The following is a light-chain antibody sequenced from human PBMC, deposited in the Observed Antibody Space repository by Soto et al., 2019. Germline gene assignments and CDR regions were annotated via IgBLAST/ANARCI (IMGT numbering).Light chain of an antibody. CDR3: CSYAGSYGL. J-gene: IGLJ2*01. Sequence: QSALTQPRSVSGSPGQTVTISCTGTSSDVGGYNFVSWYQQHPGKVPKLMIYDVSQRPSGVPDRFSGSKSGNTASLTISGLQAEDEADYYCCSYAGSYGLFGGGTKLTVL. CDR2: DVS. V-gene: IGLV2-11*01. CDR1: SSDVGGYNF.